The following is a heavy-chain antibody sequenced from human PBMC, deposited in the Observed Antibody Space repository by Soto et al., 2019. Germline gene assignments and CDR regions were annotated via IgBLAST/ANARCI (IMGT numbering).Heavy chain of an antibody. CDR3: AKEFRHDNWFFEH. J-gene: IGHJ4*02. CDR2: IAFDGSIS. V-gene: IGHV3-30*18. CDR1: GFTFSSHG. Sequence: GGSLRLSCAVSGFTFSSHGMQWVRQAPGKGLEWVAVIAFDGSISHYTDSVKGRFTVPRDNSKNTLYLQMNSLRAEDTAVYYCAKEFRHDNWFFEHWGQGTLVSVSS. D-gene: IGHD3-22*01.